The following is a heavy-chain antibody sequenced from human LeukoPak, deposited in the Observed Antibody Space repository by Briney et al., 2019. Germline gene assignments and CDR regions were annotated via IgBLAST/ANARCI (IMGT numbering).Heavy chain of an antibody. J-gene: IGHJ4*02. CDR1: GGSISSGGYY. CDR3: SLGPFYYYTTSFFDY. D-gene: IGHD3-3*01. V-gene: IGHV4-31*03. Sequence: SETLSLTCTVSGGSISSGGYYWSWIRQHPGKGLEWVGFIYYSGSTYYNPSLKSRLSLSVNTSKNRFSLDLSSVTAADTAGYYCSLGPFYYYTTSFFDYWGQGTLVTVSS. CDR2: IYYSGST.